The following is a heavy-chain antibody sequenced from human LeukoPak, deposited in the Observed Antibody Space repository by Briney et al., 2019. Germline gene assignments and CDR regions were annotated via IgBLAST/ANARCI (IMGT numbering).Heavy chain of an antibody. Sequence: SETLSLTCTVSGGSISSGGYYWSWIRQHPGKGLEWIGYIYYSGSTNYNPSLKSRVTISVDTSKNQFSLKLSSVTAADTAVYYCARGGRVMVRGVISYYYGMDVWGQGTTVTVSS. J-gene: IGHJ6*02. V-gene: IGHV4-31*03. D-gene: IGHD3-10*01. CDR2: IYYSGST. CDR3: ARGGRVMVRGVISYYYGMDV. CDR1: GGSISSGGYY.